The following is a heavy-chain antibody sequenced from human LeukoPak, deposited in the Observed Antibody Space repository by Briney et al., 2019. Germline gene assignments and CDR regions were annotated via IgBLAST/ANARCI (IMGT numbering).Heavy chain of an antibody. J-gene: IGHJ6*03. CDR3: AKNEASTYNFWSGYYTAHSYYYMDV. V-gene: IGHV3-23*01. D-gene: IGHD3-3*01. CDR2: ISGSGSNT. Sequence: PGGSLRLSCATSGFTFSSYAMSWVRQAPGKGLEWVSAISGSGSNTYYADSVKGRFTISRENSKNTLYLQMNSLRAEDTAVYHCAKNEASTYNFWSGYYTAHSYYYMDVWGKGTTVTVSS. CDR1: GFTFSSYA.